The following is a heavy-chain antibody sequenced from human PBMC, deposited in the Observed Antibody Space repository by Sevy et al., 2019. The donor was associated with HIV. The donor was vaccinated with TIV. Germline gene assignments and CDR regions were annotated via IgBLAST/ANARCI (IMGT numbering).Heavy chain of an antibody. Sequence: GGSLRLSCAASGFTFSSYGMHWVRQAPGKGLEWVAFIRYDGSNKYYADSVKGRFTISRDNSKNTLYLQMNSLRAEDTAVYYCAKVWDVQYSTRGPFDYWGQGTLVTVSS. J-gene: IGHJ4*02. D-gene: IGHD2-21*01. CDR1: GFTFSSYG. V-gene: IGHV3-30*02. CDR2: IRYDGSNK. CDR3: AKVWDVQYSTRGPFDY.